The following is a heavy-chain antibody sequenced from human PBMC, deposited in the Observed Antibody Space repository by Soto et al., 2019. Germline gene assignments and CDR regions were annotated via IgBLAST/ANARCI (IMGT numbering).Heavy chain of an antibody. V-gene: IGHV4-31*03. CDR2: IYYSGST. Sequence: PSETLSLTCTVSCGSISSGGYYWSWIRQHPGKGLEWIGYIYYSGSTYYNPSLKSRVTISVDTSKNQFSLKLSSVTAADTAVYYCARGYDYYGMDVWGQGTTVTVSS. J-gene: IGHJ6*02. CDR3: ARGYDYYGMDV. CDR1: CGSISSGGYY.